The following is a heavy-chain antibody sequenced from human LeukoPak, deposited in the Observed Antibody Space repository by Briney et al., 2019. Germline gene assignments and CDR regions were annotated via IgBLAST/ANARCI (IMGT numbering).Heavy chain of an antibody. D-gene: IGHD2-2*01. CDR3: ARYGNIVVVPAAIGRDAFDI. CDR1: GGSISSYY. J-gene: IGHJ3*02. V-gene: IGHV4-59*08. CDR2: IYYSGST. Sequence: SETLSLTCTVSGGSISSYYWGWIRQPPGKGLEWIGYIYYSGSTNYNPSLKSRVTISVDTSKNQFSLKLSSVTAADTAVYYCARYGNIVVVPAAIGRDAFDIWGQGTMVTVSS.